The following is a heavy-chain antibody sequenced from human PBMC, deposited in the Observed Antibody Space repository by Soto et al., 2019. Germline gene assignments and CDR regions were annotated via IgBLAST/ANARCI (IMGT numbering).Heavy chain of an antibody. J-gene: IGHJ4*02. CDR3: ARGSYYYDSSGYYHY. D-gene: IGHD3-22*01. CDR1: GGSISSGDYY. CDR2: IYYSGST. Sequence: QVQLQESGPGLVKPSQTLSLTCTVSGGSISSGDYYWSWIRQPPGKGLEWIGYIYYSGSTYYNPSLKSRVTISVDTSKNQFSLMLSSVTAADRAVYYCARGSYYYDSSGYYHYWGRGSLVTVSS. V-gene: IGHV4-30-4*01.